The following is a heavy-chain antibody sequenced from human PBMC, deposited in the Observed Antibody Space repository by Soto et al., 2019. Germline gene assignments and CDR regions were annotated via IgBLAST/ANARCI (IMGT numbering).Heavy chain of an antibody. CDR3: ARGPVYNSSWYEHGMDV. J-gene: IGHJ6*02. CDR1: GFTFSSYG. CDR2: IWYDGSNK. V-gene: IGHV3-33*01. D-gene: IGHD6-13*01. Sequence: PGGSLRLSCAASGFTFSSYGMHWVRQAPGKGLEWVAVIWYDGSNKYYADSVKGRFTISRDNSKNTLYLQMNSLRAEDTAVYYCARGPVYNSSWYEHGMDVWGQGTTVTVSS.